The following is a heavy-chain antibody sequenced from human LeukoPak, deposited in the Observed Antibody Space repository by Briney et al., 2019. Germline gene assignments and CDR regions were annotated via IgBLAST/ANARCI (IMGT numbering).Heavy chain of an antibody. D-gene: IGHD1-26*01. V-gene: IGHV3-30-3*01. CDR2: ISYDGSNK. CDR1: GFTFSSYA. CDR3: ARDNKGSGSYPGHYYYYYGMDV. Sequence: GRSLRLSCAASGFTFSSYAMHWVRQAPGKGLEWVAVISYDGSNKYYADSVKGRFTISRDNSKNTLYLQMNSLRAEDTAVYYCARDNKGSGSYPGHYYYYYGMDVWGQGTTVTVSS. J-gene: IGHJ6*02.